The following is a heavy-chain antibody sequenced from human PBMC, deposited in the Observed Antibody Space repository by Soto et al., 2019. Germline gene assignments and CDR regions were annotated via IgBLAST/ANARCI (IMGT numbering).Heavy chain of an antibody. CDR3: ARTVEMISWFDP. Sequence: ASVKVSCKASGYTFTSYDINWVRQATGQGLEWMGWMNPNSGNTGYAQKFQGRVTMTRNTSTSTAYMELRSLRSDDTAVYYCARTVEMISWFDPWGQGTLVTVSS. V-gene: IGHV1-8*01. CDR1: GYTFTSYD. D-gene: IGHD3-22*01. J-gene: IGHJ5*02. CDR2: MNPNSGNT.